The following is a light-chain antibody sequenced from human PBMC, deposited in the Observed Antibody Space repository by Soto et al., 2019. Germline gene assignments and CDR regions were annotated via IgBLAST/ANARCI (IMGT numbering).Light chain of an antibody. CDR3: QQYGSSPGGFS. J-gene: IGKJ3*01. Sequence: EIVLTQSPGTLSLSPGERATHSCRASQSVGSSYLAWYQQKPGQAPRLLMYGASSRATGIPDRFSGSGSGTDFTLTISRLEPEDFAVYYCQQYGSSPGGFSFGPGTKVDIK. CDR1: QSVGSSY. V-gene: IGKV3-20*01. CDR2: GAS.